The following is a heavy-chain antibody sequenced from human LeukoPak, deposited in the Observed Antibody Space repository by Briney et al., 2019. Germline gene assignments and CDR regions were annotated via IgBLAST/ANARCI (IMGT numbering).Heavy chain of an antibody. J-gene: IGHJ4*02. Sequence: SETLSLTCTVSGGSISSYYWSWIRQPPGKGLEWIGYIYYSGSTNYNPSLKSRVTISVDTSKNQFSLKLSSVTAADTAAYYCAVAFDYYDSNHGFDYWGQGTLVTVSS. D-gene: IGHD3-22*01. V-gene: IGHV4-59*08. CDR3: AVAFDYYDSNHGFDY. CDR2: IYYSGST. CDR1: GGSISSYY.